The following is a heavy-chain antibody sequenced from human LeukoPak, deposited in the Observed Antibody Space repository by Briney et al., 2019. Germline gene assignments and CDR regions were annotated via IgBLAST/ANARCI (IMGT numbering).Heavy chain of an antibody. CDR2: ILYGGSNK. V-gene: IGHV3-33*01. CDR1: GFTFSSYG. D-gene: IGHD2-15*01. CDR3: ARDRSSGGEFDD. Sequence: SGGSLRLSCAASGFTFSSYGMHWVRQAPGKGLEGVAVILYGGSNKYYADSVEGRFTISRDNSKNTLYLQMNSLRAEDTAVYYCARDRSSGGEFDDWGQGTLVTVSS. J-gene: IGHJ4*02.